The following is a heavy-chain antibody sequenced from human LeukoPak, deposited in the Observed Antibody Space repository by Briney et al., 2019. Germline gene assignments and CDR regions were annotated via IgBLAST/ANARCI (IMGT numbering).Heavy chain of an antibody. CDR1: GFTFSSYS. CDR3: ARHMGEQQLVWNAFDI. V-gene: IGHV3-48*04. J-gene: IGHJ3*02. Sequence: GGSLRLSCAASGFTFSSYSMNWVRQAPGKGLEWVSYISSSSSTIYYADSVKGRFTISRDNAKNSLYLQMNSLRAEDTAVYYCARHMGEQQLVWNAFDIWGQGTTVTVSS. D-gene: IGHD6-13*01. CDR2: ISSSSSTI.